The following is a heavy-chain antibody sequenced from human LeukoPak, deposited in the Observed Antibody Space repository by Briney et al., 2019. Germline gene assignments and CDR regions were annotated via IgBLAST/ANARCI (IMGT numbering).Heavy chain of an antibody. J-gene: IGHJ4*02. V-gene: IGHV5-51*01. D-gene: IGHD6-13*01. CDR2: IYPGDSDT. CDR3: AISSSWASFDY. CDR1: GYSFTSYW. Sequence: GESLKISCNGSGYSFTSYWIGWVRQMPGKGLEWMGIIYPGDSDTRYSPSFQGQVTISADKSISTAYLQWSSLKATDTAMYYSAISSSWASFDYWGQGTLVTVSS.